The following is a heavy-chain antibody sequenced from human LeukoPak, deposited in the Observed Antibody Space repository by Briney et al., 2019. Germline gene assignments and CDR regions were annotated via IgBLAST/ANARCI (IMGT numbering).Heavy chain of an antibody. Sequence: SETLSLTCTVSGGSISSTIYYWAWIRQPPGTGLEWIGSIHYNGNTYYSPSLKSRITISVDTAKNQFSLKLTSVTAADTAVYYCAPGSITTGYYQHWGQGTLVTVSS. D-gene: IGHD3-9*01. CDR1: GGSISSTIYY. CDR2: IHYNGNT. V-gene: IGHV4-39*01. J-gene: IGHJ4*02. CDR3: APGSITTGYYQH.